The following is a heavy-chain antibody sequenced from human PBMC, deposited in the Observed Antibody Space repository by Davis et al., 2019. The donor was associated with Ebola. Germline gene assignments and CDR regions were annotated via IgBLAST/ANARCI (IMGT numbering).Heavy chain of an antibody. D-gene: IGHD2-2*01. J-gene: IGHJ6*02. CDR1: GYTLTELS. CDR2: FDPEDGET. V-gene: IGHV1-24*01. Sequence: ASVKVSCKVSGYTLTELSMHWVRQAPGKGLEWMGGFDPEDGETIYAQTFQGRVTMTEDTSTDTAYMELSSLRSEDTAVYYCATGYCSSTSCNYYYYGMDVWGQGTTVTVSS. CDR3: ATGYCSSTSCNYYYYGMDV.